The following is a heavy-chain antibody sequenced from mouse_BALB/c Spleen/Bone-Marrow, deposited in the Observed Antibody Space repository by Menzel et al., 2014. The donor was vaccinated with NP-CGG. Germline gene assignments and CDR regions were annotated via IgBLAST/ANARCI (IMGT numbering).Heavy chain of an antibody. CDR2: IYPSDSYT. V-gene: IGHV1-69*02. Sequence: VQLQQSGAELVRPGASVKLSCKASGYTFTSYWINWVKQRPGQGLEWIGNIYPSDSYTYYNQKFKDKATLTVDKSSSTAYMQLSSPTSEDSAVYYCTREYGNYPFDYWGQGTTLTVSS. CDR3: TREYGNYPFDY. CDR1: GYTFTSYW. D-gene: IGHD2-10*02. J-gene: IGHJ2*01.